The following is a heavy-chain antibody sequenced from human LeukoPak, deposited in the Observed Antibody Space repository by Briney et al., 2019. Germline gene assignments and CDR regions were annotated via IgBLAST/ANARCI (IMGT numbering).Heavy chain of an antibody. CDR2: ISAYNGNT. J-gene: IGHJ5*02. CDR1: GYTFTSYG. Sequence: ASVKVSCKASGYTFTSYGISWVRQAPGQGLEWMGWISAYNGNTNYAQKLQGRVTMTTDTSTSTAYMELRSLRSDDTAVYYCARDRYYYDISGYFNWFDPWGQGTLVTVSS. CDR3: ARDRYYYDISGYFNWFDP. D-gene: IGHD3-22*01. V-gene: IGHV1-18*01.